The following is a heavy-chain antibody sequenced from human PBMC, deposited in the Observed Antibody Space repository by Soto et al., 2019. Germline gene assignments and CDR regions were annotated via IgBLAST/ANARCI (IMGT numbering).Heavy chain of an antibody. V-gene: IGHV4-59*01. J-gene: IGHJ5*02. Sequence: SETLSLTCTVSGGSISSYYWSWIRQPPGKGLEWIGYIYYSGSTNYNPSLKSRVTISVDTSKNQFSLKLSSVTAADTAVYYCARAPRLRSSGWLIGRGWFDPWGQRTLVTVSS. CDR3: ARAPRLRSSGWLIGRGWFDP. D-gene: IGHD6-19*01. CDR1: GGSISSYY. CDR2: IYYSGST.